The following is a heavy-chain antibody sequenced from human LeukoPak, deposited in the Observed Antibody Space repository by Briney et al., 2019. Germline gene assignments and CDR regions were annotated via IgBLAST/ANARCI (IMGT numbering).Heavy chain of an antibody. CDR1: GESFSGYY. D-gene: IGHD5-12*01. J-gene: IGHJ4*02. Sequence: SETLSLTCAVYGESFSGYYWSWIRQPPGKGLEWIGYIYYSGSTNYNPSLKSRVTISVDTSKNQFSLKLSSVTAADTAVYYCARRGYSGYGYDYWGQGTLVTVSS. V-gene: IGHV4-59*01. CDR2: IYYSGST. CDR3: ARRGYSGYGYDY.